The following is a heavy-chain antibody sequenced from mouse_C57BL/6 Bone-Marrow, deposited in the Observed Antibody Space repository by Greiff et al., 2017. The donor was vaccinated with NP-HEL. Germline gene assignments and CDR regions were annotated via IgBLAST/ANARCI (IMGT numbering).Heavy chain of an antibody. D-gene: IGHD2-5*01. CDR1: GYTFTSYW. CDR2: IDPSDSYT. J-gene: IGHJ2*01. V-gene: IGHV1-50*01. Sequence: VQLQQPGAELVKPGASVKLSCKASGYTFTSYWMQWVKQRPGQGLEWIGEIDPSDSYTNYNQKFKGKATLTVDTSSSTAYMQLSSLTSEDSAVYYCARGDYSKSYCDYWGKGTTLTVSS. CDR3: ARGDYSKSYCDY.